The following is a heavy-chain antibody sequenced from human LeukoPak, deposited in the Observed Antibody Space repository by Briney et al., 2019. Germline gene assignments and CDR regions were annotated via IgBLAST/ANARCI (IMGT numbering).Heavy chain of an antibody. CDR1: GGSITNDNW. J-gene: IGHJ4*02. Sequence: SETLSLTCAVSGGSITNDNWWGWVRPPPGKGLEWIGETHHSGGINYNSSLKSRLTISVDKSKDQFSLTLSSVTAADTAVYYCVNYYDSSDYQQPNHFDYWGQGTLVTVSS. V-gene: IGHV4-4*02. CDR3: VNYYDSSDYQQPNHFDY. CDR2: THHSGGI. D-gene: IGHD3-22*01.